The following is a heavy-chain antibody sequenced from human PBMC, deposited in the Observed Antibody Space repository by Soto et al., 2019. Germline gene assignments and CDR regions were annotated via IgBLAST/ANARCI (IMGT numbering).Heavy chain of an antibody. Sequence: PSETLSLTCTVSGGSISSGGYYWSWIRQHPGKGLEWIGYIYYSGNTYYNPSLKSRVTISEDTSKNHFFLKLSSVTAADTAVYYCARATYYYDSSGYSDRVLDYWGQGTLVTVSS. D-gene: IGHD3-22*01. CDR1: GGSISSGGYY. CDR3: ARATYYYDSSGYSDRVLDY. V-gene: IGHV4-31*03. J-gene: IGHJ4*02. CDR2: IYYSGNT.